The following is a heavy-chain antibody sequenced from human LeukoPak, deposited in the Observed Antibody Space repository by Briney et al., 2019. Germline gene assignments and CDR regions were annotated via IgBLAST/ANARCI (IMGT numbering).Heavy chain of an antibody. J-gene: IGHJ4*02. CDR2: INPNSGGT. D-gene: IGHD2-15*01. Sequence: ASVKVSCKASGYSFTGYYIHWVRQAPGQGLEWMGRINPNSGGTNYAQKFQVRLTMTRDTSISTAYMELSRLTSDDTAVYFCARDLEALAATDYWGQGTLVTVSS. V-gene: IGHV1-2*06. CDR3: ARDLEALAATDY. CDR1: GYSFTGYY.